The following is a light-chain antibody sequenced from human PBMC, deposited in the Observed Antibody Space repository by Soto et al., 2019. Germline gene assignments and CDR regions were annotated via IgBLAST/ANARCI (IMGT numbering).Light chain of an antibody. CDR2: GAS. V-gene: IGKV3-20*01. CDR1: RSVGSTY. J-gene: IGKJ4*01. Sequence: VVLTQSPGTLSLSPGGRATLSCKAGRSVGSTYLAWYQQKPGQAPRLLIYGASRRATGIPDRFSGSGSGTDFTLTISRLEPEDFAVYYCQQYADSPLLTVGGGTKVDIK. CDR3: QQYADSPLLT.